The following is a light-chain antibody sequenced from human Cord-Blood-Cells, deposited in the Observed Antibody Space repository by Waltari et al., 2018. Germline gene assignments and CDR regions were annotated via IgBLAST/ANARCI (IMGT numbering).Light chain of an antibody. J-gene: IGKJ1*01. Sequence: DIQMTQSPSSLSASVGDRVTITCRASQSISSYLNWYQQKPGKAPKLLIYAASSLQSRVPSRFSGSGSGTYFTLTISSLQPEDVATYYCQQSYRTPRTFGQGTKVEIK. V-gene: IGKV1-39*01. CDR1: QSISSY. CDR2: AAS. CDR3: QQSYRTPRT.